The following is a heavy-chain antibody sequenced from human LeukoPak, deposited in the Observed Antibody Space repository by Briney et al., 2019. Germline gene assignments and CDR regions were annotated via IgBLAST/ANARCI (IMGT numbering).Heavy chain of an antibody. CDR3: ARESGKFDY. Sequence: GGSLRLSCVASGLPIADFAMHWVRQAPGKCLEWVSLISGDGVSTFYADSVKGRFSISRDNSKNSLSLEMNSLRTEDTAMYYCARESGKFDYWGQGTLVAVSS. CDR1: GLPIADFA. CDR2: ISGDGVST. J-gene: IGHJ4*02. V-gene: IGHV3-43*02.